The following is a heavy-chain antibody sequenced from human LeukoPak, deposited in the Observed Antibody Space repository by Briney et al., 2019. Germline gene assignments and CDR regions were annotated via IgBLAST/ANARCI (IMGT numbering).Heavy chain of an antibody. J-gene: IGHJ3*02. D-gene: IGHD3-10*01. CDR1: GFTFSSYG. CDR2: IWYDGSNK. CDR3: ARGEYDDAFDI. Sequence: GGSLRLSCAASGFTFSSYGMYWVRQAPGKGLEWVAVIWYDGSNKYYADSVKGRFTISRDNSKNMLYLQMTSLRAEDTAMYYCARGEYDDAFDIWGQGTMVTVSS. V-gene: IGHV3-33*01.